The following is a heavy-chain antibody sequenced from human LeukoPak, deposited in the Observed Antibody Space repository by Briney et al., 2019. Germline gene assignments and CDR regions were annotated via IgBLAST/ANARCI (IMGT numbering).Heavy chain of an antibody. Sequence: ESPPTPAESTQIPMRVRTFNAFSLRSGGVNVGWILQPPGKALELLVLIDWDLDKRYSPSLKSMLTIIKDTAKNQVVLTMTNMDPVDRATYYCADRDYGSGSYYYYYYMDVWGKGTTVTVSS. J-gene: IGHJ6*03. D-gene: IGHD3-10*01. CDR3: ADRDYGSGSYYYYYYMDV. CDR2: IDWDLDK. V-gene: IGHV2-5*02. CDR1: AFSLRSGGVN.